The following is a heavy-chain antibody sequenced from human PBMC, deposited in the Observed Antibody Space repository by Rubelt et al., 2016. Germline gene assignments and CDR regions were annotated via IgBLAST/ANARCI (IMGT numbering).Heavy chain of an antibody. CDR3: ARADSSGYFDY. V-gene: IGHV3-48*03. CDR2: IASSGFTN. CDR1: GFNFRSYE. Sequence: ELPGGGLVQPGGSLRLSCVASGFNFRSYEMNWVRQAPGKGLEWLAYIASSGFTNYYADSVKGRFTVSRDSAKSSLYLHMNSLRGEDTAVYYCARADSSGYFDYWGQGTLVTVSS. J-gene: IGHJ4*02. D-gene: IGHD3-22*01.